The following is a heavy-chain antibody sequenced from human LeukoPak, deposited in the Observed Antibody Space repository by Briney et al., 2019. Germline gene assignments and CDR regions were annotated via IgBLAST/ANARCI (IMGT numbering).Heavy chain of an antibody. V-gene: IGHV1-2*02. Sequence: ASVKVSCKASGYTFTGYYMHWVRQAPGQGPEWMGWINPNSGGTNYAQKFQGRVTMTRDTSISTAYMELSRLRSDDTAVYYCARYVVPAASGRSSSFGYWGQGTLVTVSS. CDR2: INPNSGGT. J-gene: IGHJ4*02. D-gene: IGHD2-2*01. CDR3: ARYVVPAASGRSSSFGY. CDR1: GYTFTGYY.